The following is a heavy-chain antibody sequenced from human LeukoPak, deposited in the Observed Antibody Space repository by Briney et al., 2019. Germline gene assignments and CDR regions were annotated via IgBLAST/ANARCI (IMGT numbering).Heavy chain of an antibody. V-gene: IGHV3-23*01. CDR2: ISGSGDST. Sequence: GGPLRLSCAASGFTFSSYAMSWVRQAPGKGLEWFSTISGSGDSTYYADSVKGRFTISRDNSKNTLYLQMNSLRADDTAVYYCAKGRSGVVVAALNYWGQGTPVTVSS. J-gene: IGHJ4*02. D-gene: IGHD2-15*01. CDR3: AKGRSGVVVAALNY. CDR1: GFTFSSYA.